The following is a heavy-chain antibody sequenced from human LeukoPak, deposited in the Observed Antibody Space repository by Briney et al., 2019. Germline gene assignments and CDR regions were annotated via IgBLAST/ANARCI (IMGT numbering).Heavy chain of an antibody. J-gene: IGHJ6*03. D-gene: IGHD3-22*01. V-gene: IGHV4-59*01. Sequence: SETLSLTCTVSGGSITTYYWSWIRQPPGKGLEWIGYIYYTGSSNYNPSLKSRVTLSVDTSKNQFSLKLSSVTAADTAVYYCAKYDTSGNYMDXWGKGXXVTV. CDR2: IYYTGSS. CDR1: GGSITTYY. CDR3: AKYDTSGNYMDX.